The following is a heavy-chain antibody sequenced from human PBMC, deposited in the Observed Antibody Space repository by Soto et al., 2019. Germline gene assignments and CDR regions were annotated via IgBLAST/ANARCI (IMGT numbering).Heavy chain of an antibody. CDR3: ARGIVVRGQGWFDP. Sequence: ASVKVACKASGYTFTGYYIHWVRQAPGQGLEWMGWINPNSVDTNLAQKFQGRVTMTRDTSISTTYMELSRMASDDTAAYFCARGIVVRGQGWFDPWGQGTLDTGS. J-gene: IGHJ5*02. D-gene: IGHD2-15*01. CDR2: INPNSVDT. V-gene: IGHV1-2*02. CDR1: GYTFTGYY.